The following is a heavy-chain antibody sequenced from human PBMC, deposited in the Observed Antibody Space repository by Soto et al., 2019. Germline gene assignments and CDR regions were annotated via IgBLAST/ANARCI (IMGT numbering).Heavy chain of an antibody. J-gene: IGHJ5*02. V-gene: IGHV4-34*01. CDR1: GGSFSGYY. CDR2: INHSGST. Sequence: LSLTCAVYGGSFSGYYWSWIRQPPGKGLEWIGEINHSGSTNYNPSLKSRVTISVDTSKNQFSLKLSSVTAADTAVYYCAREYYYGSGSYWFWFDPWGQGTLVTVSS. CDR3: AREYYYGSGSYWFWFDP. D-gene: IGHD3-10*01.